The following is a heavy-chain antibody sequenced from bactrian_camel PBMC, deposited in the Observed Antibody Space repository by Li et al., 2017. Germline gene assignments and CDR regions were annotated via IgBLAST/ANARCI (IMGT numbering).Heavy chain of an antibody. CDR1: GFTFSRFS. J-gene: IGHJ6*01. CDR2: IPSVGTIA. CDR3: AKGFSDYA. V-gene: IGHV3S1*01. D-gene: IGHD4*01. Sequence: QVQLVESGGGLVQPGGSLRLSCAASGFTFSRFSLIWVRQTPGKGLEWVSLIPSVGTIARYADSVKGRFTISRDNAKNTVYLQMNSLKTEDTAMYYCAKGFSDYAWGQGTQVTVS.